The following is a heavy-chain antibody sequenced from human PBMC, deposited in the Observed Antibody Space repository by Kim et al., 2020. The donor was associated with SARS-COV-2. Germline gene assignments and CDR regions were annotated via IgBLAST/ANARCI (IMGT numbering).Heavy chain of an antibody. CDR1: GFTFDDYG. D-gene: IGHD3-10*01. CDR3: ARDLVRGVTSGWFDP. J-gene: IGHJ5*02. V-gene: IGHV3-20*01. Sequence: GGSLRLSCAASGFTFDDYGMSWGRQAPGKGLVWVSGINWNGGSTGYADSVKGRFTISRDNAKNSLYLQMNSLRAEDTALYHCARDLVRGVTSGWFDPWGQGTLVTVSS. CDR2: INWNGGST.